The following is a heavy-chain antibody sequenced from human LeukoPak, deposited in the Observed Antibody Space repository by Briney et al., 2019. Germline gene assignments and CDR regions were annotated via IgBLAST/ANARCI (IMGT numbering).Heavy chain of an antibody. CDR3: ARGGGSSGYYYY. D-gene: IGHD3-22*01. CDR2: INHSGST. CDR1: GGSFSGYY. Sequence: SETLSLTCAVYGGSFSGYYWSWIRQPPGKGLEWIGEINHSGSTNYNPSLKGRVTISVDTSKNQFSLKLSSVTAADTAVYYCARGGGSSGYYYYWGQGTLVTVSS. V-gene: IGHV4-34*01. J-gene: IGHJ4*02.